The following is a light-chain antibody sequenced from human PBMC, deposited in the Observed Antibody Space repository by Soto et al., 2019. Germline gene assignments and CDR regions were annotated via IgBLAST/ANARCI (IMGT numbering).Light chain of an antibody. V-gene: IGLV2-14*01. Sequence: QSALTQPASVSGSPGQSITISCTGTSSDVGDYKYVSWYQQHPGKVPKLIIYEVNNRPSGVSNRFSGSKSGNTASLTISGLLPEDEADYYCSSYRRSSALVFGGGTKVTVL. CDR3: SSYRRSSALV. J-gene: IGLJ3*02. CDR2: EVN. CDR1: SSDVGDYKY.